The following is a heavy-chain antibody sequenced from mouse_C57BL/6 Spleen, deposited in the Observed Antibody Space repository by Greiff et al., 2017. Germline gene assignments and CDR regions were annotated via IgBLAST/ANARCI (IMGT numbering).Heavy chain of an antibody. CDR3: ARWLLYFDY. Sequence: QVQLQQPGAELVMPGASVKLSCKASGYTFTSYWMHWVKQRPGQGLEWIGEIDPSDSYTNYNQKLKGKSTLTVDKSSSTAYMQLISLTSEDSAVYYCARWLLYFDYWGQGTTLTVSS. CDR1: GYTFTSYW. CDR2: IDPSDSYT. D-gene: IGHD2-3*01. J-gene: IGHJ2*01. V-gene: IGHV1-69*01.